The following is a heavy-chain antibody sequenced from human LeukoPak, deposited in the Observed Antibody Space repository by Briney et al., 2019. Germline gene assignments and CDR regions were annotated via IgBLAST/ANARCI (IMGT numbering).Heavy chain of an antibody. V-gene: IGHV1-2*04. D-gene: IGHD3-10*01. Sequence: ASVKVSCKASGYTFTSYGISWVRQAPGQGLEWMGWINPNSGGTNYAQKFQGWVTMTRDTSISTAYMELSRLRSDDTAVYYCARGSNYGSGSFFDYWGQGTLVTVSS. J-gene: IGHJ4*02. CDR2: INPNSGGT. CDR1: GYTFTSYG. CDR3: ARGSNYGSGSFFDY.